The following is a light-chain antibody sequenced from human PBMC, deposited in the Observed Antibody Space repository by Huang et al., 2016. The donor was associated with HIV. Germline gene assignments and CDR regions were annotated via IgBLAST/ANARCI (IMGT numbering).Light chain of an antibody. J-gene: IGKJ1*01. CDR1: RDISTF. V-gene: IGKV1-27*01. Sequence: MTQSPPSLSASIGDRVTLTCRASRDISTFLAWFQQNPGKPPRLLSYAASILHSGVPSRFSGGGSGTNFTLTFSSLQPEDVANYYCQKYDSAPRTFGQGTKLEL. CDR2: AAS. CDR3: QKYDSAPRT.